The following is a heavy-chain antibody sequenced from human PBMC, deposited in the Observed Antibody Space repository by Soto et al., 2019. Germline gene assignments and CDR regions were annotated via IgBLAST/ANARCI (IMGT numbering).Heavy chain of an antibody. CDR1: GFTFSNAW. J-gene: IGHJ4*02. CDR3: TTPGWLVGVGTYY. CDR2: IKSKTDGGTT. V-gene: IGHV3-15*07. Sequence: GGSLRLSCAASGFTFSNAWMNWVRQAPGKGLEWVGRIKSKTDGGTTDYAAPVRGRFTISRDDSKNTLYLQMNSLKTEDTAVYYCTTPGWLVGVGTYYWGQGTLVTVSS. D-gene: IGHD3-10*01.